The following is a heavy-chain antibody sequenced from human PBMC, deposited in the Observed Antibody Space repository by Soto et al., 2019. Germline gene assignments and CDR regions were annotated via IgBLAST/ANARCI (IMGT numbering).Heavy chain of an antibody. V-gene: IGHV3-73*01. D-gene: IGHD2-2*01. Sequence: GESLKISCAASGFTFSDSGIHWVRQAPGKGLEWVGLIRGKARSYSTAYSASMTGSFTISRDDSKSTTYLQMNSLKTEDTAVYYCARGFPSKLDSWGQGALVTVSS. CDR1: GFTFSDSG. J-gene: IGHJ4*02. CDR3: ARGFPSKLDS. CDR2: IRGKARSYST.